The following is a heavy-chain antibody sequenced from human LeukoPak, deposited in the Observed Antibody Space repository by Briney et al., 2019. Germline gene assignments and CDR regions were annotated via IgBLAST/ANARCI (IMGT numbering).Heavy chain of an antibody. CDR2: IYSSGSP. Sequence: SETLSLTCTVSGDSISSDYYLWAWIRQPPGKGLEWIGNIYSSGSPYYNPSLQSRVTISVDTSKNQFSLKLSSVTAADTAVYYCACGSTDYFDYWGQGTLVTVSS. J-gene: IGHJ4*02. D-gene: IGHD1-26*01. CDR1: GDSISSDYYL. CDR3: ACGSTDYFDY. V-gene: IGHV4-39*07.